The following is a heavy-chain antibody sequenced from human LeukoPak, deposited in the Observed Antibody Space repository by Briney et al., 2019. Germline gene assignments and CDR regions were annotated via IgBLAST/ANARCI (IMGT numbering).Heavy chain of an antibody. CDR1: GGTFSSYT. CDR3: ARGYCSSTSCYTWYYYMDV. J-gene: IGHJ6*03. CDR2: IIPILGIA. D-gene: IGHD2-2*02. V-gene: IGHV1-69*02. Sequence: SVKVPCKASGGTFSSYTISWVRQAPGQGLEWMGRIIPILGIANYAQKFQGRVTITADKSTSTAYMELSSLRSEDTAVYYCARGYCSSTSCYTWYYYMDVWGKGTTVTVSS.